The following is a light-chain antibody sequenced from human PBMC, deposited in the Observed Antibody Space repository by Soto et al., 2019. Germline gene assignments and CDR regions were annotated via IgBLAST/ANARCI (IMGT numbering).Light chain of an antibody. CDR2: SAS. CDR3: QQSYRNPRT. V-gene: IGKV1-39*01. CDR1: QSISNF. J-gene: IGKJ1*01. Sequence: DIQMTQSPSFLSASAGDRVTIFCRASQSISNFLHWSQQKPGKAPKLLIYSASKLESGVPPRFGGSGSGTDCTLTISSLHHEDCATYYCQQSYRNPRTFGRGTRVEIQ.